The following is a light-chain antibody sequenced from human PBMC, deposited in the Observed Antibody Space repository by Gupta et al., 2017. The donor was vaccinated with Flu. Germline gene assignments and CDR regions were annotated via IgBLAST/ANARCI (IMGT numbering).Light chain of an antibody. Sequence: PSSLSASVGDRVTITCRASQSISSYLNWYQQKPGKAPKLLIYAASSVQSGVPSRFSGSGSGTDFTLTISRLQPEDFATYYCQQRDSTPWTFGQGTKVEIK. CDR1: QSISSY. J-gene: IGKJ1*01. CDR3: QQRDSTPWT. CDR2: AAS. V-gene: IGKV1-39*01.